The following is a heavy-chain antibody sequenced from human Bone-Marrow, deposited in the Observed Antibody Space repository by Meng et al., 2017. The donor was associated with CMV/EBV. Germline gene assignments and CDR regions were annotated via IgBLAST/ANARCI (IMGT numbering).Heavy chain of an antibody. V-gene: IGHV1-2*02. J-gene: IGHJ6*02. D-gene: IGHD2-21*01. CDR1: GYTFTGYY. CDR2: INPNSGGT. Sequence: ASVKVSCKASGYTFTGYYMHWVRQAPGQGLEWMGWINPNSGGTNYAQKFQGRVTMTRDTSISTAYMELSRLRSEDTAVYYCARGCGGDCRYDYGMDVWGQGTTVTVSS. CDR3: ARGCGGDCRYDYGMDV.